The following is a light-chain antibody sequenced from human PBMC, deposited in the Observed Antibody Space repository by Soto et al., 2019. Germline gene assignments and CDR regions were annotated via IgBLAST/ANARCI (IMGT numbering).Light chain of an antibody. CDR1: HSISSE. Sequence: DIQMTQSPSSLSGSVGDRVTITCRASHSISSELAWYQQKPGKAPKLLIYTASTLQSGVPSRFSGSGSGTEFTLTISSLQPDDFATYYCQHYNSYSEAFGQGTKVDIK. V-gene: IGKV1-5*03. CDR3: QHYNSYSEA. J-gene: IGKJ1*01. CDR2: TAS.